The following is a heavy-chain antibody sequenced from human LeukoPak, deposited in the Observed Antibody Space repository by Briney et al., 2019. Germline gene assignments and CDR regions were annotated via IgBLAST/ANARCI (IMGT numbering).Heavy chain of an antibody. V-gene: IGHV4-34*01. Sequence: GSLRLSCAASGFTFSSYGMHWIRQPPGKGLEWIGEINHSGSTNYNPSLKSRVTISVDTSKNQFSLKLSSVTAADTAVYYCARLNGYYYDSSGYYRPYYYYYMDVWGKGTTVTISS. CDR1: GFTFSSYG. D-gene: IGHD3-22*01. CDR2: INHSGST. CDR3: ARLNGYYYDSSGYYRPYYYYYMDV. J-gene: IGHJ6*03.